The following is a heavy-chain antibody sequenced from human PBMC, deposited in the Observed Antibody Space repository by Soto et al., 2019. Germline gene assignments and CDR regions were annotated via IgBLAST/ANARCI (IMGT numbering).Heavy chain of an antibody. CDR2: THSGGAT. J-gene: IGHJ4*02. Sequence: EVQLVESGGGLVQPRGSLRLSCTPSGFTVSSNYMTWVRQAPGKGLEWVSVTHSGGATYYADSVKGRFTISRDNSKNTLYLQMSSLRAEDTAVYFCARDLILDYWGQGTLVTVSS. V-gene: IGHV3-66*01. CDR3: ARDLILDY. CDR1: GFTVSSNY.